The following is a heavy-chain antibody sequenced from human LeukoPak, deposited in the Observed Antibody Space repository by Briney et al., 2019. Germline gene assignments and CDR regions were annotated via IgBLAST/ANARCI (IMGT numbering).Heavy chain of an antibody. D-gene: IGHD6-6*01. V-gene: IGHV4-4*09. CDR2: IYTSGST. CDR1: GVSISSYY. CDR3: ARDAPYSSSRPDAFDI. J-gene: IGHJ3*02. Sequence: SETLSLTCTVSGVSISSYYWSWIRQPPGKGLEWIGYIYTSGSTNYNPSLKSRVTISVDTSKNQFSLKLSSVTAADTAVYYCARDAPYSSSRPDAFDIWGQGTMVTVSS.